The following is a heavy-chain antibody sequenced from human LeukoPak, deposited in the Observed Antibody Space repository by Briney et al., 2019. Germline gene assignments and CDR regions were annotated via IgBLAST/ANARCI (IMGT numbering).Heavy chain of an antibody. CDR2: IFSNDEK. V-gene: IGHV2-26*01. D-gene: IGHD6-13*01. Sequence: ESGPTLVNPTETLTLTCAVSGFSLSNAAMGVSYIRQPPGQALEWLAHIFSNDEKSYSTSLKRRLTISKDTSRSQVVLTMTNMDPVDTATYYCARILGGYTSSWPRSGPNDYWGQGTLATVSS. CDR3: ARILGGYTSSWPRSGPNDY. CDR1: GFSLSNAAMG. J-gene: IGHJ4*02.